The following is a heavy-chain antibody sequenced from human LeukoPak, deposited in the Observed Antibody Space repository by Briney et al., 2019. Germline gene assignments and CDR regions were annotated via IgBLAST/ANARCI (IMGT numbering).Heavy chain of an antibody. CDR3: ARGQLVAVHWFDP. J-gene: IGHJ5*02. V-gene: IGHV1-69*13. CDR2: IIPIFGTA. D-gene: IGHD6-19*01. Sequence: ASVKVSCKASGYTFTSYYMHWVRQAPGQGLEWMGGIIPIFGTANYAQKFQGRVTITADESTSTAYMELSSLRSEDTAVYYCARGQLVAVHWFDPWGQGTLVTVSS. CDR1: GYTFTSYY.